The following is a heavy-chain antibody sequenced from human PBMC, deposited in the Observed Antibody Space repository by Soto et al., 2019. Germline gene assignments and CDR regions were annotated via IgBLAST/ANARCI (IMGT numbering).Heavy chain of an antibody. J-gene: IGHJ4*02. CDR2: ISYDGSNK. CDR3: AKGEWELLSLFDY. D-gene: IGHD1-26*01. V-gene: IGHV3-30*18. Sequence: QVQLVESGGGVVQPGRSLRLSCAASGFTFSSYGMHWVRQAPGKGLEWVAVISYDGSNKYYADSVKGRFTISRDNSKNPRYLQMNSLRAEDTAVYYCAKGEWELLSLFDYWGQGTLVTVSS. CDR1: GFTFSSYG.